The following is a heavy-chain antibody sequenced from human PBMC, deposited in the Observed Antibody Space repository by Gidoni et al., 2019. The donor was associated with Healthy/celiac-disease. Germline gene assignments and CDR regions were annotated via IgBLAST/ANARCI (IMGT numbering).Heavy chain of an antibody. J-gene: IGHJ6*02. D-gene: IGHD1-20*01. CDR1: GFDFGSYD. V-gene: IGHV3-23*01. CDR2: LSGSGRNT. CDR3: AKARPSGITKLYGMDV. Sequence: EVQLLESGGGLVQPGGSLRLSCAASGFDFGSYDMSWVRQAPRAGLEWVSGLSGSGRNTYYADSVKGRFTISRDNSKNTLYLQMNSLRAEDTAVYYCAKARPSGITKLYGMDVWGQGTTVTVSS.